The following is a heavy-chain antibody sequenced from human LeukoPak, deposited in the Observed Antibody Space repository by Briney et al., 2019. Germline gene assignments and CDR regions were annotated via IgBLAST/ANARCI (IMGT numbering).Heavy chain of an antibody. CDR1: GYTFTGYY. J-gene: IGHJ5*02. CDR3: ARVTSVWAAAVS. CDR2: INPNSGGA. D-gene: IGHD6-13*01. V-gene: IGHV1-2*02. Sequence: ASVKVSCKASGYTFTGYYMHWVRQAPGQGLEWMGWINPNSGGANYAQKFQGRVTMTRDTSISTAYMELSRLRSDDTAVYYCARVTSVWAAAVSWGQGTLVTVSS.